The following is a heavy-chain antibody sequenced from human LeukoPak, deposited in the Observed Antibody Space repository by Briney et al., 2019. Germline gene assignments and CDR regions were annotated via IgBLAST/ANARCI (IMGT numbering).Heavy chain of an antibody. CDR3: ALWFGELSALINYYYYGMDV. D-gene: IGHD3-10*01. Sequence: ASVKVSCKASGYTFTDYYMHWVREAPGHGLEWMGWINPKSGGTNYAQKFQGRVTMTRDTSISTADMELSRLRSDDTAVYYCALWFGELSALINYYYYGMDVWGQGTTVTVSS. J-gene: IGHJ6*02. V-gene: IGHV1-2*02. CDR2: INPKSGGT. CDR1: GYTFTDYY.